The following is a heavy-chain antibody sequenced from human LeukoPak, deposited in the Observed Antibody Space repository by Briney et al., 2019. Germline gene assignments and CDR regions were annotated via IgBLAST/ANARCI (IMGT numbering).Heavy chain of an antibody. CDR3: ARTRGNAFDI. D-gene: IGHD3-16*01. J-gene: IGHJ3*02. Sequence: PEGSLRLSCVGSGLTFSSDWMHWVRQAPGKGPVWVSRINTDGDSTVYADSVKGRFTISKDNAKNTLYLQMNSLRLEDTATYYCARTRGNAFDIWGQGTMVTVSS. CDR2: INTDGDST. V-gene: IGHV3-74*01. CDR1: GLTFSSDW.